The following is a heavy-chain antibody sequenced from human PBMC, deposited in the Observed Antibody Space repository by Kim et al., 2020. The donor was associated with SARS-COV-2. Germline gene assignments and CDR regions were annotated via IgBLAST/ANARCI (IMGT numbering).Heavy chain of an antibody. CDR1: GFTFSSYA. CDR3: VKRASSSGWYGMDV. CDR2: INGNGGTT. V-gene: IGHV3-64D*09. D-gene: IGHD6-25*01. Sequence: GGSLRLSCSASGFTFSSYALHWVRKAPGKGLESVSTINGNGGTTNYADSVRDRFTISRDNSKNTLYLQMSSLRPEDTAVYYCVKRASSSGWYGMDVWGQGTTVTVSS. J-gene: IGHJ6*02.